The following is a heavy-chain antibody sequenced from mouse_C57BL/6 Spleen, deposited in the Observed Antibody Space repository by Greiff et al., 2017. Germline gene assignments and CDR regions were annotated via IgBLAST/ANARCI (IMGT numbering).Heavy chain of an antibody. D-gene: IGHD3-2*02. V-gene: IGHV1-50*01. CDR3: ARDGLRRYDFDY. Sequence: QVQLQQPGAELVKPGASVKLSCKASGYTFTSYWMQWVKQRPGQGLEWIGEIDPSDSYSNYNQKFKGKATLTVDTSSSTAYRQRSSLTSEDSAVYYGARDGLRRYDFDYWGKGTTLTVAS. J-gene: IGHJ2*01. CDR1: GYTFTSYW. CDR2: IDPSDSYS.